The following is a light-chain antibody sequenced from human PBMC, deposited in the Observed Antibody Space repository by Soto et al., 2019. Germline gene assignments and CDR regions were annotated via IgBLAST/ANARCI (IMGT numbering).Light chain of an antibody. CDR1: QSVSRD. Sequence: EVVMTQYPATLSVSPGERATLSCRASQSVSRDLAWYQQKPGQAPRLLVYGASSRATGIPDRFSGSGSGTDFTLTISRLEPEDFAVYYCQHYGSLPPYTFGRGTKV. V-gene: IGKV3-20*01. CDR3: QHYGSLPPYT. J-gene: IGKJ2*01. CDR2: GAS.